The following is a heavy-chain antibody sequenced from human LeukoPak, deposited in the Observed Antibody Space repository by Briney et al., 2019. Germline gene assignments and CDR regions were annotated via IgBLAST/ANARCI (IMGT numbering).Heavy chain of an antibody. J-gene: IGHJ6*02. Sequence: TGGSLRLSCLASGFTFSKYTMSWVRQAPGKGLEWVSGIYGGVTHTTFYAESVKGRFTISRDNSKNTLYLQMNSLRAEDTAVYYCARDQKIRYSYGYYYYYGMDVWGQGTTVTVSS. CDR1: GFTFSKYT. CDR3: ARDQKIRYSYGYYYYYGMDV. D-gene: IGHD5-18*01. CDR2: IYGGVTHTT. V-gene: IGHV3-NL1*01.